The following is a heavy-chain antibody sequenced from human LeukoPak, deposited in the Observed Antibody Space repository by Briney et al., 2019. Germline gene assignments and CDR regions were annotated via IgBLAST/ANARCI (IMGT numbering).Heavy chain of an antibody. CDR1: GFTFSSYA. D-gene: IGHD6-19*01. Sequence: GGSLRPSCAASGFTFSSYAMHWVRQAPGKGLEWVAVISYDGSNKYYADSVKGRFTISRDNSKNTLYLQMNSLRAEDTAVYYCARDGGIAVAGLIDYWGQGTLVTISS. V-gene: IGHV3-30*04. CDR2: ISYDGSNK. J-gene: IGHJ4*02. CDR3: ARDGGIAVAGLIDY.